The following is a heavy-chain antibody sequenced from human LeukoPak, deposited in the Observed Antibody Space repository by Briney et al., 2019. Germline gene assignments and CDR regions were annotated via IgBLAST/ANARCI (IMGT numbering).Heavy chain of an antibody. CDR3: ARGGDRGVHSSSFVYYYYMDV. CDR2: IIPIFGTA. V-gene: IGHV1-69*05. J-gene: IGHJ6*03. D-gene: IGHD6-6*01. Sequence: SVKVSCKASGGTFSSYAISWVRQAPGQGLEWMGGIIPIFGTANYAQKFQGRVTITTDESTSTAYMELSSLRSEDTAVYYCARGGDRGVHSSSFVYYYYMDVWGKGTTVTVSS. CDR1: GGTFSSYA.